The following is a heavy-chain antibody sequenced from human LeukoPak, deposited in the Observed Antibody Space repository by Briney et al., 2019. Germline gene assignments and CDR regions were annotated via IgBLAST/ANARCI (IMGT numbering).Heavy chain of an antibody. V-gene: IGHV4-61*02. CDR1: NGSIRSDTYF. CDR3: ARHLGSGWRGYYFDY. J-gene: IGHJ4*02. Sequence: SETLSLTCTVSNGSIRSDTYFWSWIRQPAGKGLEWIGRMSSSGISTYSPSLKSRVTISIDTSRNQFSMNLNSVTAADTAVYYCARHLGSGWRGYYFDYWGQGTLVTVSS. D-gene: IGHD6-19*01. CDR2: MSSSGIS.